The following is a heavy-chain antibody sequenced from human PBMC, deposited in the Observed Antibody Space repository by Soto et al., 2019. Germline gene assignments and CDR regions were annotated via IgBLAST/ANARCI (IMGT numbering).Heavy chain of an antibody. CDR1: GYAFSQFY. D-gene: IGHD4-17*01. V-gene: IGHV1-2*04. CDR2: INPNSGHT. J-gene: IGHJ6*03. CDR3: ARESGGTTATLDYYYFYMDV. Sequence: QVQLVQSGAEVKKPGASVKVSCKASGYAFSQFYIHWMRQAPGQGLEWMGWINPNSGHTKFAQNFQGLVTMTRDTSIKTVYMELSGLRSDATAVYYCARESGGTTATLDYYYFYMDVWGKGTTVTVSS.